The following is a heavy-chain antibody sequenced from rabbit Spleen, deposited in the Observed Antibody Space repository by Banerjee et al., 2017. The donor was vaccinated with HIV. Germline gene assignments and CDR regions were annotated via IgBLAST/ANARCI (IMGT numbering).Heavy chain of an antibody. J-gene: IGHJ4*01. Sequence: QSLEESGGGLVKPGASLTLTCKASGFSLNSGYDMCWVRQAPGKGLQWIACINASTGKPVYATWASGRFTISRTSSTTVTLRMTSLTAADRATYFCARDLVGVIGWNFYLWGPGTLVTVS. D-gene: IGHD2-1*01. V-gene: IGHV1S40*01. CDR3: ARDLVGVIGWNFYL. CDR1: GFSLNSGYD. CDR2: INASTGKP.